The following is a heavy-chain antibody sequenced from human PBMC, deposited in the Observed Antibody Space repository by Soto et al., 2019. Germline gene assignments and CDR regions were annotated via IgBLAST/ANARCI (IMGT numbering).Heavy chain of an antibody. CDR2: IIPIFPTP. CDR3: ARDKDRQQLGGNYYSAMDV. Sequence: QVQLVQSGAEVKKPGSSVTVSCKASGGTFGNSAISWVRQAPGQGLEWVGGIIPIFPTPAYAQKFQGRVTFTADECTSTAYMELTSLRSEDTAVYYCARDKDRQQLGGNYYSAMDVWGQGTTVTVSS. V-gene: IGHV1-69*12. J-gene: IGHJ6*02. CDR1: GGTFGNSA. D-gene: IGHD3-16*01.